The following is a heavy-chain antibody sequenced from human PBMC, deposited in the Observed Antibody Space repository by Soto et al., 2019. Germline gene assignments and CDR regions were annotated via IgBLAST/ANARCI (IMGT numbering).Heavy chain of an antibody. J-gene: IGHJ4*02. V-gene: IGHV3-23*01. CDR3: AKDQGITIFGVVINYFDY. CDR1: GFTFSSYA. Sequence: GGSLSLSCAASGFTFSSYAMSWVRQAPGKGLEWVSAISGSGGSTYYADSVKGRFTISRDNSKNTLYLQMNSLRAEDTAVYYCAKDQGITIFGVVINYFDYWGQGTLVTVSS. CDR2: ISGSGGST. D-gene: IGHD3-3*01.